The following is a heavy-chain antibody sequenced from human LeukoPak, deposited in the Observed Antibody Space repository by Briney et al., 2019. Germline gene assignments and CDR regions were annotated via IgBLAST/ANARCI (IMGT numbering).Heavy chain of an antibody. J-gene: IGHJ4*02. CDR2: IYHSGST. D-gene: IGHD6-19*01. CDR3: ARVRAVAGTPPDY. V-gene: IGHV4-38-2*02. Sequence: ASETLSLTCTVSGYSISSNYHWGWIRQPPGKGLEWIATIYHSGSTYYNPSLKSRVTISVDTSKNQFSLKMRSVTAADTAVYYCARVRAVAGTPPDYWGQGTLVTASS. CDR1: GYSISSNYH.